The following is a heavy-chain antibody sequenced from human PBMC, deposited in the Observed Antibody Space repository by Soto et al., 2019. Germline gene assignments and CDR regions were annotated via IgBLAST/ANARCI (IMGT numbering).Heavy chain of an antibody. Sequence: QVQLVQSGAEVKKPGSSVKVSYKASGGTFSSYAISWVRQAPGQGLEWMGGIIPIFGTANYAQKFQGRVTITADESTSTAYMELSSLRSEDTAVYYCAGRRRGYYYYGMDVWGQGTTVTVSS. CDR1: GGTFSSYA. D-gene: IGHD1-26*01. CDR2: IIPIFGTA. V-gene: IGHV1-69*12. CDR3: AGRRRGYYYYGMDV. J-gene: IGHJ6*02.